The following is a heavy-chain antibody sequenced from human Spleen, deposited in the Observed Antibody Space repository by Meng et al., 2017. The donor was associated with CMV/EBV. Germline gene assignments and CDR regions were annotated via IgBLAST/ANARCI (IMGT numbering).Heavy chain of an antibody. CDR2: ISGGAGST. J-gene: IGHJ6*02. V-gene: IGHV3-53*01. CDR3: ARVEYYYYGMDV. CDR1: GFTVSSNY. Sequence: GESLKISCAASGFTVSSNYMSWVRQAPGKGLEWVSAISGGAGSTYYAGSVEGRFTISRDNSKNTLYLQMNSLRAEDTAVYYCARVEYYYYGMDVWGQGTLVTVSS.